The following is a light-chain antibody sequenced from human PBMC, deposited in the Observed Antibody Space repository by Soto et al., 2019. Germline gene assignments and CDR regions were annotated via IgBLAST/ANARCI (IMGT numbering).Light chain of an antibody. CDR3: CSYGGSYNLV. CDR2: GVS. CDR1: SSDVGGYNY. J-gene: IGLJ2*01. V-gene: IGLV2-11*01. Sequence: QSALTQPRSVSGSPGQSVTISCTGTSSDVGGYNYVSWYQQHPGKAPELMIYGVSKRPSGVPDRFSGSKSGNTASLTISGLQAEDEADYYCCSYGGSYNLVFGGGTKLTVL.